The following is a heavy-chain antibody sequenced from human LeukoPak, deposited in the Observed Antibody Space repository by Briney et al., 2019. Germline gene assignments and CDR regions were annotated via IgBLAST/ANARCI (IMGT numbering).Heavy chain of an antibody. Sequence: PSETLSLTCAVYGGSFSGYYWSWIRQPPGKGLEWIGEINHSGSTNYNPSLKSRVTISVDTSRNQFSLKLSSVTAADTAVYYCARLGGCDPFDYWGQGTLVTVSS. CDR1: GGSFSGYY. D-gene: IGHD5-12*01. V-gene: IGHV4-34*01. CDR3: ARLGGCDPFDY. J-gene: IGHJ4*02. CDR2: INHSGST.